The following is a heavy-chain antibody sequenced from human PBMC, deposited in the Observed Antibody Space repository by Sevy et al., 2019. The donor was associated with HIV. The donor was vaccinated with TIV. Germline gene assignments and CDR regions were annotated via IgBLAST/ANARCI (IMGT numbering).Heavy chain of an antibody. CDR3: VKASDPVDYYDSARPLGY. CDR2: ISGAADRT. CDR1: GFIFGNYA. V-gene: IGHV3-23*01. D-gene: IGHD3-22*01. Sequence: GGSLRLSCAASGFIFGNYAMNRVRQAPGKGLEWISSISGAADRTHYADSVKGRFTISSDSSKNTLYLQMTSLRVEDTAVYYCVKASDPVDYYDSARPLGYWGQGTLVTVSS. J-gene: IGHJ4*02.